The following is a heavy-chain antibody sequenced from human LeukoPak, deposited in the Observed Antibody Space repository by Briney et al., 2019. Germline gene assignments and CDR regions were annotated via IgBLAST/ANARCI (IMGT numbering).Heavy chain of an antibody. CDR1: GGTFSSYA. J-gene: IGHJ6*02. CDR3: ARDRGYDFWSGYLPV. CDR2: IIPIFGTA. Sequence: PAASVKVSCKASGGTFSSYAISWVRQAPGQGLEWMGGIIPIFGTANYAQKFQGRVTITADESTSTAYMELSSLRSEDTAVYYCARDRGYDFWSGYLPVWGQGTTVTVSS. V-gene: IGHV1-69*01. D-gene: IGHD3-3*01.